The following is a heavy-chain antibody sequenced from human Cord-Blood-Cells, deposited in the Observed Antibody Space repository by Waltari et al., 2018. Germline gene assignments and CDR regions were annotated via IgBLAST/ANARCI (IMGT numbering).Heavy chain of an antibody. CDR3: ARSYSSSYYFDY. J-gene: IGHJ4*02. V-gene: IGHV1-69*01. Sequence: QVQLVQSGAEVKKPGSSVKVSCMASGGTFSSYAISWVRQAPGQGLEWMGGIIPSFSAANYTPKVTVRVTITADDSTSTAYMELSSLRSEDTAVYYCARSYSSSYYFDYWGQGTLVTVSS. CDR2: IIPSFSAA. CDR1: GGTFSSYA. D-gene: IGHD6-6*01.